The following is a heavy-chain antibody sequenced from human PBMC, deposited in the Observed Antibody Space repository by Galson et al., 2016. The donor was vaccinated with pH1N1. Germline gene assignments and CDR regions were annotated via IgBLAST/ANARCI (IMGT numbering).Heavy chain of an antibody. J-gene: IGHJ1*01. CDR2: MNPNSGNT. CDR1: GYTFTRYY. Sequence: SVKVSCKASGYTFTRYYLHWVRQAAGQGLEWMGWMNPNSGNTGYALKFQGRVKMTRNTSISIAYLELSGLTFGDTAVYYCVDNSRWGQGTPVVVSS. V-gene: IGHV1-8*01. D-gene: IGHD3-9*01. CDR3: VDNSR.